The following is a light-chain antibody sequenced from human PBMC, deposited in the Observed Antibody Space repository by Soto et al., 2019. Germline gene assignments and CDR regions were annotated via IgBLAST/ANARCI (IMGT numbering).Light chain of an antibody. Sequence: QSALTQPASVSGSPGQSITISCTGTRSDVGGYNYVSWYQHHPGKAPRLMIYEVSNRPSGVSNRFSGSKSGNTASLAISGLQAEDEGDYYCTSYTSSNTMVFGGGTKVTVL. CDR1: RSDVGGYNY. V-gene: IGLV2-14*01. J-gene: IGLJ2*01. CDR2: EVS. CDR3: TSYTSSNTMV.